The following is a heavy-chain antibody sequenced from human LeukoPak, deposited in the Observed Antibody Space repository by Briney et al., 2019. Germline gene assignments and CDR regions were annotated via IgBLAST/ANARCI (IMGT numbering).Heavy chain of an antibody. Sequence: SSQTLSLTCTVSGGSISSSNWWSWVRQPPGKGLEWIGEIYHSGSTNYNPSLKSRVTISVDKSKNQFPLKLSSVTAADTAVYYCARGPEYYYDSSARFDYWGQGTLVTVSS. D-gene: IGHD3-22*01. V-gene: IGHV4-4*02. CDR1: GGSISSSNW. J-gene: IGHJ4*02. CDR3: ARGPEYYYDSSARFDY. CDR2: IYHSGST.